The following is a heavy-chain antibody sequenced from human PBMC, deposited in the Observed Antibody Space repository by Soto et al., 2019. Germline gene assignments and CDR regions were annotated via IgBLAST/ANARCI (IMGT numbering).Heavy chain of an antibody. CDR1: GGSISSGGYY. V-gene: IGHV4-31*03. D-gene: IGHD1-20*01. CDR3: ARVVKENNWNQRNFDY. CDR2: IYYSGST. Sequence: GPGPSSETLSLTCTVSGGSISSGGYYWSWIRQHPGKGLEWIGYIYYSGSTYYNPSLKSRVTISVDTSKNQFSLKLSSVTAADTAVYYCARVVKENNWNQRNFDYWGQGTLVTSPQ. J-gene: IGHJ4*02.